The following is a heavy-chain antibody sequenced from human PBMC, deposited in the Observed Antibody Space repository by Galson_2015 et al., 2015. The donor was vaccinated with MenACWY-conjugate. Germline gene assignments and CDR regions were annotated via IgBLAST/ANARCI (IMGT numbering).Heavy chain of an antibody. CDR2: INVSGGST. CDR1: GFAFSGYA. D-gene: IGHD2-2*01. J-gene: IGHJ4*02. CDR3: ARHRGASVNSCWDGVDY. Sequence: SLRLSCAGSGFAFSGYAMTWVRQAPGKGLKWVSTINVSGGSTHYADFVRGRGTLSRDNSRNTVYLQMNSLRVDDTAGYYCARHRGASVNSCWDGVDYWGRGTLGTVSS. V-gene: IGHV3-23*01.